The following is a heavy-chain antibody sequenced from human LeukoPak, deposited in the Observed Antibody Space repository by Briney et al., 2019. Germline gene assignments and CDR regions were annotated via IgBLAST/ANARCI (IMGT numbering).Heavy chain of an antibody. Sequence: SETLSLTCAVSGYSISSGYYWGWIRHPPGKGLEWIGNIYHSVTYYHPSFKSRVTISVDTSKNQFSLKLSSVTAADTAVYYCARSACSSTDCPNFDFWGQGTLVTVSS. CDR2: IYHSVT. D-gene: IGHD2-2*01. V-gene: IGHV4-38-2*01. J-gene: IGHJ4*02. CDR3: ARSACSSTDCPNFDF. CDR1: GYSISSGYY.